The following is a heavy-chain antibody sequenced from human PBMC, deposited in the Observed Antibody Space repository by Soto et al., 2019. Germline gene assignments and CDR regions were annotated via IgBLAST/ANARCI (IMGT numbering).Heavy chain of an antibody. D-gene: IGHD7-27*01. Sequence: HVQLQESGPGLVKPSGTLSLTCAVSGVSISSSNWWSWVRQPPGKGLEWIGEIYHSERTNYNPSLKSRVTISVDRSKNQIPLNLTSVTAADTAVYYCARDPELGWDALDVWGQGTSVTVSS. CDR1: GVSISSSNW. CDR3: ARDPELGWDALDV. CDR2: IYHSERT. J-gene: IGHJ6*02. V-gene: IGHV4-4*02.